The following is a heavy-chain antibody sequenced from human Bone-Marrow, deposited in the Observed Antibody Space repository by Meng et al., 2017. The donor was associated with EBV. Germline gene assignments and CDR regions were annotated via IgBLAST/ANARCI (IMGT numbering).Heavy chain of an antibody. CDR1: GYTXTGYY. V-gene: IGHV1-69*06. Sequence: QVQLVQSGAEVKKPXASVKVSCXASGYTXTGYYMHWVRQAPGQGLEWMGGIIPIFGTANYAQKFQGRVTITADKSTSTAYMELSSLRSEDTAVYYCARANLKNIVVVPAAINYFDYWGQGTLVTVSS. D-gene: IGHD2-2*02. CDR3: ARANLKNIVVVPAAINYFDY. CDR2: IIPIFGTA. J-gene: IGHJ4*02.